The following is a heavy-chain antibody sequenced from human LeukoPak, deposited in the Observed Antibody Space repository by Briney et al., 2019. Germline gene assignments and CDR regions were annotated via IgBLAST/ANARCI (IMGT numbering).Heavy chain of an antibody. CDR1: GGSLSSGDYY. D-gene: IGHD6-6*01. Sequence: PSQTLSLTCTVSGGSLSSGDYYWSWIRQPPGKGLEWIGYIYYSGSSYYNPSLKSRVTMSVDTSKNQFSLKLSSVTAADMAVYYCASAEYSSSCAPGDWGQGTLVTVSS. V-gene: IGHV4-30-4*08. CDR3: ASAEYSSSCAPGD. CDR2: IYYSGSS. J-gene: IGHJ4*02.